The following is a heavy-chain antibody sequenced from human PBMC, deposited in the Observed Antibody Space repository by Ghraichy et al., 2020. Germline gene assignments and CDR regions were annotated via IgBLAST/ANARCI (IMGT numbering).Heavy chain of an antibody. CDR3: VRPKYSGGLPIEY. CDR2: INGDGSRT. D-gene: IGHD1-26*01. J-gene: IGHJ4*02. CDR1: GFTFSSYW. V-gene: IGHV3-74*01. Sequence: GGSLRLSCVASGFTFSSYWMHWVRQAPGKGLVWVSRINGDGSRTGYADSVKGQFTISRDNAKNTLYLQMSSLRGEDTAVYYCVRPKYSGGLPIEYWGQGTLVTVSS.